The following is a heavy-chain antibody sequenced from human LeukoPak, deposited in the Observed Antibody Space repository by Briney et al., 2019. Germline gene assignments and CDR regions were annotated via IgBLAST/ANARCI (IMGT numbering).Heavy chain of an antibody. J-gene: IGHJ3*02. CDR3: ARDLAFDI. V-gene: IGHV3-53*05. CDR2: IYSGGSR. CDR1: GFTVSSNY. Sequence: GGSLRLSCAASGFTVSSNYMSWVRQAQGKGLEWVSVIYSGGSRYYEDSVKGRFTISRDNSKNTLYLQMNSLRAEDTAVYYCARDLAFDIWGQGTMVTVSS.